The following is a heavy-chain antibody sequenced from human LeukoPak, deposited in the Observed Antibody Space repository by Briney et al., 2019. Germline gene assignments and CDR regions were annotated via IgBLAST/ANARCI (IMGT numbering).Heavy chain of an antibody. CDR2: IYPGDSDT. V-gene: IGHV5-51*01. Sequence: GESLKISCKGSGYNFSGYWIGWVRQMPGKGLEWMGIIYPGDSDTRYSPSFQGQVTISADKSISTAYLQWSSLKASDTAMYYCARRLSYSSFDYWGRGTLVTVSS. CDR1: GYNFSGYW. J-gene: IGHJ4*02. CDR3: ARRLSYSSFDY. D-gene: IGHD3-10*01.